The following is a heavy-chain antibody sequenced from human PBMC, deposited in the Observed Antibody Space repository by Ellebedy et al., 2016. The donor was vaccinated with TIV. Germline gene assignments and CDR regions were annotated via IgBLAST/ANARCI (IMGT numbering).Heavy chain of an antibody. D-gene: IGHD3-10*01. CDR3: SGAYGRATPRS. V-gene: IGHV4-61*03. CDR2: IYSSGST. CDR1: GGSVSSPNYY. J-gene: IGHJ5*02. Sequence: MPSETLSLTCTVSGGSVSSPNYYWTWIRQPPGKGLEWIGYIYSSGSTVYKPSLKTRVTISVDTSKNHFSLNLKSVTAADTAVYFCSGAYGRATPRSWGQGTLVTVSS.